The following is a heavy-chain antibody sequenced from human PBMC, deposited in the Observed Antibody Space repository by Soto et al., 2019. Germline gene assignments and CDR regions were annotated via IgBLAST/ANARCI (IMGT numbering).Heavy chain of an antibody. V-gene: IGHV4-59*01. CDR1: GGSIINYY. J-gene: IGHJ4*02. CDR3: ARDAPYSSAWAPHFVY. Sequence: QVQLQESGPRLVKPSETLSLTCTVSGGSIINYYWSWIRQPPGKGLEWIGYIYSSGSTKYNPSLKSRVTISIDTSKNQFSLKLRSVTAADTAVYYCARDAPYSSAWAPHFVYWGQGTLVTVSS. D-gene: IGHD6-19*01. CDR2: IYSSGST.